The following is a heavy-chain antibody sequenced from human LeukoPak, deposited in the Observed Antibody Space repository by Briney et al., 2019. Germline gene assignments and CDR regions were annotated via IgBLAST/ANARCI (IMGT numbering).Heavy chain of an antibody. Sequence: GASVKVSCKASGGTFSSYAMSWVRQAPGKGLEWVSTISGSGGGTYYTDSVKGRFTISRDNSKNTLNLQLSSLRAEETALYYCAKGVYSGYGPADYWGQGTLVTVSS. V-gene: IGHV3-23*01. CDR1: GGTFSSYA. CDR3: AKGVYSGYGPADY. D-gene: IGHD5-12*01. CDR2: ISGSGGGT. J-gene: IGHJ4*02.